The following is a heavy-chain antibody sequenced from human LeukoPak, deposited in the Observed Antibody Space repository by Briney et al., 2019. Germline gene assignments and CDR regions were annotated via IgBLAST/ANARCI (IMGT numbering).Heavy chain of an antibody. V-gene: IGHV3-11*01. CDR3: ASIRVGATTGDAFDI. D-gene: IGHD1-26*01. CDR1: GFTFSDYY. J-gene: IGHJ3*02. CDR2: ISSSGSTI. Sequence: PGGSLRLSCAASGFTFSDYYMSWIRRAPGKGLEWVSYISSSGSTIYYADSVKGRFTISRDNAKNSLYLQMNSLRAEDTAVYYCASIRVGATTGDAFDIWGQGTMVTVSS.